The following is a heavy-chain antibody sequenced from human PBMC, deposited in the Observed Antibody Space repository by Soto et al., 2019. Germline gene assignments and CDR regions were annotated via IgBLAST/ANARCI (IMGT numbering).Heavy chain of an antibody. Sequence: ASVKVSCKASGYTFTGYYMHWVRQAPGQGLEWMGWINPNSGGTNYAQKFQGWVTMTRDTSISTAYMELSRLRSDDTAVYYCARDITGTTSGMDVWGQWTTVTVSS. CDR2: INPNSGGT. J-gene: IGHJ6*02. D-gene: IGHD1-7*01. CDR3: ARDITGTTSGMDV. V-gene: IGHV1-2*04. CDR1: GYTFTGYY.